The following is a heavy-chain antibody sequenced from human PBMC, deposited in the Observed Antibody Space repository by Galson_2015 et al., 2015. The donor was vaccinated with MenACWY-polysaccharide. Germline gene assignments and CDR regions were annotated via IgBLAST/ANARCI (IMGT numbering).Heavy chain of an antibody. J-gene: IGHJ4*02. CDR2: IRCKASGETT. CDR1: GFTFGDYA. CDR3: TRDRPIDY. V-gene: IGHV3-49*03. Sequence: SLRLSCAASGFTFGDYAMAWFRQALGKGLEWVGFIRCKASGETTGYAASVKGRFTISRDDSKSTAYLQMNSLQTEDTGIYYCTRDRPIDYWGQGTLVTVSS.